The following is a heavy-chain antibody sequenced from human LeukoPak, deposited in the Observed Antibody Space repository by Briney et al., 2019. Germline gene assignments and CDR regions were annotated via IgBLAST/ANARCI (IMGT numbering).Heavy chain of an antibody. D-gene: IGHD3-3*01. J-gene: IGHJ6*03. Sequence: SVKVSCKASGGTFSSYAISWVRQAPGQGLEWMGGIIPIFGTANYAQKFQGRVTITADESTSTAYMELSSLRSEDTAVYYCARRISDFWSGIYYYYYMDVWGKGTTVTVSS. CDR2: IIPIFGTA. CDR1: GGTFSSYA. CDR3: ARRISDFWSGIYYYYYMDV. V-gene: IGHV1-69*13.